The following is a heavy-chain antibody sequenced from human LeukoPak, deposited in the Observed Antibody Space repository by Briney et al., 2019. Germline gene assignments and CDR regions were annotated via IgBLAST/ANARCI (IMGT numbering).Heavy chain of an antibody. CDR3: ARESIAAAATMNWFDP. CDR2: IYYSGST. CDR1: GGSISSGGYY. V-gene: IGHV4-31*03. D-gene: IGHD6-13*01. Sequence: SETLSLTCTVSGGSISSGGYYWSWIRQHPGKGLEWIGYIYYSGSTYYNPSLKSRVTISVDTSKNQFSLKLSSVTAADTAVYYCARESIAAAATMNWFDPWGQGTLVTVSS. J-gene: IGHJ5*02.